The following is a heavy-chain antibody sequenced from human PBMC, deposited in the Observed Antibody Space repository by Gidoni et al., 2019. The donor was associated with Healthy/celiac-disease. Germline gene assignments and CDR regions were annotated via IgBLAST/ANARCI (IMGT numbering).Heavy chain of an antibody. CDR3: ARDIVVVPAAMGNGDYYYYMDV. V-gene: IGHV1-46*01. CDR2: INPSGGST. Sequence: QVQLVQSGAEVKTPGASVKVSCKASGYTFTSYYMHWVRQAPGQGLGWLGIINPSGGSTSYEQKFQGRVTMTRDTSTSTVYMELSSLRSEDTAVYYCARDIVVVPAAMGNGDYYYYMDVWGKGTTVTVSS. CDR1: GYTFTSYY. D-gene: IGHD2-2*01. J-gene: IGHJ6*03.